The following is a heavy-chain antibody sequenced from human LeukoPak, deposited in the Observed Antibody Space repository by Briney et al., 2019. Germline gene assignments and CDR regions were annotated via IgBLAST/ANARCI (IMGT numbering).Heavy chain of an antibody. V-gene: IGHV3-21*01. CDR2: ISSSSSYI. CDR3: AREDTIFGVVIRYPDY. Sequence: GGSLRLSXAASGFTFSSYSMNWVRQSPGKGLEWLSSISSSSSYIYYADSVKGRFTISRDNAKNSLYLQMNSLRAEDTAVYYCAREDTIFGVVIRYPDYWGQGTLVTVSS. CDR1: GFTFSSYS. J-gene: IGHJ4*02. D-gene: IGHD3-3*01.